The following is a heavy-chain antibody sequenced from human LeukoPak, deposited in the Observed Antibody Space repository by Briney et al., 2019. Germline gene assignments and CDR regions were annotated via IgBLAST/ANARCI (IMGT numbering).Heavy chain of an antibody. CDR1: GYSISSGYY. Sequence: SSETLSLTCTVSGYSISSGYYWGWIRQPPGKGLEWIGSIYHSGSTYYNPSLKSRVTISVDTSKNQFSLKLSSVTAAGTAVYYCARMGRKFGGYWGQGTLVTVSS. J-gene: IGHJ4*02. CDR2: IYHSGST. CDR3: ARMGRKFGGY. D-gene: IGHD3-3*01. V-gene: IGHV4-38-2*02.